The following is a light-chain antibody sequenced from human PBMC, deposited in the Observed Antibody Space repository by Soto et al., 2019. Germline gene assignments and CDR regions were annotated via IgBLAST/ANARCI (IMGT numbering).Light chain of an antibody. CDR2: DAS. CDR3: LQYSGSSYT. V-gene: IGKV1-5*01. J-gene: IGKJ2*01. Sequence: DIQMTQSPSTLSASVGDRVTITCRASQFIDRWLAWYQQKPGKAPQYLIFDASSLYGGVPLRFSGSGSGTEFTLIITSLQPDDSATYYCLQYSGSSYTFGQGTRVEIK. CDR1: QFIDRW.